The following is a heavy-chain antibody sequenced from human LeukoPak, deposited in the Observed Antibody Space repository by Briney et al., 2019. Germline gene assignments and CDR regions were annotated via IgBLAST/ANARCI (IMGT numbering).Heavy chain of an antibody. CDR3: ARVMIVVPAPLTGMDV. D-gene: IGHD3-22*01. Sequence: GGSLRLSCAASGFTFSDYDMHWVRQATGKGLEWVSGVEIAGDTYYPGSVKGRFTISRDNAKNSLYLQMNSLRAEDTAVYYCARVMIVVPAPLTGMDVWGQGTTVTVSS. J-gene: IGHJ6*02. CDR2: VEIAGDT. CDR1: GFTFSDYD. V-gene: IGHV3-13*01.